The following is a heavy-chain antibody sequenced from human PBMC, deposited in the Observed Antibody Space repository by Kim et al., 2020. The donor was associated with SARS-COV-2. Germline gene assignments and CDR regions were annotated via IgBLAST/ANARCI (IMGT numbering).Heavy chain of an antibody. V-gene: IGHV3-23*01. CDR1: GFAVSTYG. CDR3: AKDSKPDSGWDIDS. Sequence: GGSLRLSCAASGFAVSTYGMNWVRQAPGKGLEWVSGFTGDGTTYYADFVKGRFTISRDSSKNTVYLLMNSLRAEDTALYYCAKDSKPDSGWDIDSWGQGTLVTVSS. J-gene: IGHJ4*02. CDR2: FTGDGTT. D-gene: IGHD6-19*01.